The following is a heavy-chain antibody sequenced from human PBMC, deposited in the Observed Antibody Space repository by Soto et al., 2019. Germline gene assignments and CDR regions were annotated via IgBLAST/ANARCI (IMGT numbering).Heavy chain of an antibody. CDR2: ISAYNGNT. D-gene: IGHD3-3*01. J-gene: IGHJ4*02. CDR1: GYTFTSYG. CDR3: ARVPPALYYDFWSGPMWYFDY. Sequence: ASVKVSCKASGYTFTSYGISWVRRAPGQGLEWMGWISAYNGNTNYAQKLQGRVTMTTDTSTSTAYMELRSLRSDDTAVYYCARVPPALYYDFWSGPMWYFDYWGQGTLVTVSS. V-gene: IGHV1-18*01.